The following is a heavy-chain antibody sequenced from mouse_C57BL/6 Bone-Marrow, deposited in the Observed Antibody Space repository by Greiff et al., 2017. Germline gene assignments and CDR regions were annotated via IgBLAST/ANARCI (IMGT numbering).Heavy chain of an antibody. CDR3: ARERDYYGSSYYFDY. D-gene: IGHD1-1*01. V-gene: IGHV1-64*01. CDR1: GYTFTSYW. CDR2: IHPNSGST. Sequence: QVQLQQSGAELVKPGASVKLSCKASGYTFTSYWMHWVKQRPGQGLEWIGMIHPNSGSTNYNEKFKSKATLTVDKSSSTAYMQLSSLTSEDSAVYYCARERDYYGSSYYFDYWGQGTTLTVSS. J-gene: IGHJ2*01.